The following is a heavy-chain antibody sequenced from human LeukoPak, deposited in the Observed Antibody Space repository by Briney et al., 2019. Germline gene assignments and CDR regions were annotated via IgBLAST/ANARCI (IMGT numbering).Heavy chain of an antibody. CDR1: GFTFSSYG. Sequence: PGGSLRLSCAASGFTFSSYGMHWVRQAPGKGLEWVAVILYDGSNKYYADSVKGRFTISRDNSKNTLYLQMNSLRAEDTAVYYCARDRGSCGWYYFDYWGQGTLVTVSS. D-gene: IGHD6-19*01. V-gene: IGHV3-33*01. CDR3: ARDRGSCGWYYFDY. CDR2: ILYDGSNK. J-gene: IGHJ4*02.